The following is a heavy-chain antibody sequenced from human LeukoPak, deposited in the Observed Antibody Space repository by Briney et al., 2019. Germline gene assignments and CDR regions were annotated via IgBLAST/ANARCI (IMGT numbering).Heavy chain of an antibody. CDR1: GGSISNYY. CDR2: INHSGST. V-gene: IGHV4-34*01. J-gene: IGHJ1*01. D-gene: IGHD6-13*01. CDR3: ARGPYSSSHFQH. Sequence: SETLSLTCTVSGGSISNYYWSWIRQPPGKGLEWIGEINHSGSTNYNPSLKSRVTISVDTSKNQFSLKLSSVTAADTAVYYCARGPYSSSHFQHWGQGTLVTVSS.